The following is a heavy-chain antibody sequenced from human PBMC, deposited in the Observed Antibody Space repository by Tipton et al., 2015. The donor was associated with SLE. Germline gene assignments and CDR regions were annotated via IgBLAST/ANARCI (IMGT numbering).Heavy chain of an antibody. Sequence: TLSLTCTVSGGSIISYYWSWIRQSPGKGLEWIGSISYSGRTYYNPSLKSRVTISHDTSKDQFSLKVTSVTAADTAVYFCARAFTYDYWSADSGTPSLAYFDYWGHGTLVTVSS. V-gene: IGHV4-59*12. J-gene: IGHJ4*01. CDR1: GGSIISYY. CDR3: ARAFTYDYWSADSGTPSLAYFDY. CDR2: ISYSGRT. D-gene: IGHD3-3*01.